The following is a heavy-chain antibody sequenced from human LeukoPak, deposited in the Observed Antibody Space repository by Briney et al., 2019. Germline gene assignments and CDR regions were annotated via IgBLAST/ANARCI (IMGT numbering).Heavy chain of an antibody. J-gene: IGHJ4*02. CDR1: GFTFSSYD. Sequence: GGSLRLSCAASGFTFSSYDIHWVRQAPGKGLEWVAFIRYDGSNKYYADSVRGRFTISRDNSKNTVYLQMNGLRAEDRAMYYCARTVSYGSGSYADYWGQGTLVSVSS. CDR3: ARTVSYGSGSYADY. CDR2: IRYDGSNK. V-gene: IGHV3-30*02. D-gene: IGHD3-10*01.